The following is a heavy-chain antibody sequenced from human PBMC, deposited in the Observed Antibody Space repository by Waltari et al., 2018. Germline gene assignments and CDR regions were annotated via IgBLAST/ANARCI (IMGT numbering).Heavy chain of an antibody. J-gene: IGHJ4*02. Sequence: QVQLQQWGAGLLKPSETLSLTCAVYGGSFSGYYWSWIRQPPGKGLEWIGEINHSGSTNYNPSRKSRVTISVDTSKNQFSLKLSSVTAADTAVYYCARCGNTRDYYFDYWGQGTLVTVSS. CDR3: ARCGNTRDYYFDY. V-gene: IGHV4-34*01. D-gene: IGHD2-2*01. CDR1: GGSFSGYY. CDR2: INHSGST.